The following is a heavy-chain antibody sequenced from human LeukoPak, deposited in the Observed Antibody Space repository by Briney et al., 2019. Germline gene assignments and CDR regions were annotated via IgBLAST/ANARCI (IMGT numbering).Heavy chain of an antibody. CDR2: ISTSGSTI. J-gene: IGHJ4*02. CDR3: AKDSAKKYDDY. V-gene: IGHV3-11*01. Sequence: GGSLRLSCAASGFTFSDYYMSWVRQAPGKGLEWISCISTSGSTIYYEDSLKGRFTISRDNTKNTLYLQMNSLRAEDTAVYYCAKDSAKKYDDYWGQGTLVTVSS. D-gene: IGHD2/OR15-2a*01. CDR1: GFTFSDYY.